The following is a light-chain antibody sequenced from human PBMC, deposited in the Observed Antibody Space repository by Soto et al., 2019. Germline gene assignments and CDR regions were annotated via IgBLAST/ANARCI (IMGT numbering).Light chain of an antibody. CDR3: QAWDSSHVV. Sequence: SYELTQPPSVSVSPGQTASITCSGDKLGDKYACWYQQKPGQSPVLVIYQDSKRPSGIPERFSGSNSGNTATLTISGTQAMDEADYYCQAWDSSHVVFGGGTKSPS. J-gene: IGLJ2*01. V-gene: IGLV3-1*01. CDR1: KLGDKY. CDR2: QDS.